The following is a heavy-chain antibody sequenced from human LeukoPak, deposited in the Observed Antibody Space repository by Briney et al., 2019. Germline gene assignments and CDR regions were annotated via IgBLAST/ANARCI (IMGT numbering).Heavy chain of an antibody. J-gene: IGHJ4*02. CDR2: INPNSGGT. CDR3: ARAAGYGSSWYTDY. Sequence: GASVKVSCKASGYTFTGYYMHWVRQAPVQGLEWMGWINPNSGGTNYAQKFQGRVAMTRDTSISTAYMEMSRLTSDDTALYYCARAAGYGSSWYTDYWGQGTLVTVSS. V-gene: IGHV1-2*02. CDR1: GYTFTGYY. D-gene: IGHD6-13*01.